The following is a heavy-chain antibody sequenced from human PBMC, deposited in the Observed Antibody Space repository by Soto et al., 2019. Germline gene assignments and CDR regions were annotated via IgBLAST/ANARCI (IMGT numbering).Heavy chain of an antibody. CDR3: ARDRPGSSGWYGNWFDP. V-gene: IGHV4-59*01. J-gene: IGHJ5*02. D-gene: IGHD6-19*01. CDR1: GGSISSYY. Sequence: SETLSLTCTVSGGSISSYYWSWIRQPPGKGLEWIGYIYYSGSTNYNPSLKSRVTISVDTSKNQFSLKLSSVAAADTAVYYCARDRPGSSGWYGNWFDPWGQGTLVTVSS. CDR2: IYYSGST.